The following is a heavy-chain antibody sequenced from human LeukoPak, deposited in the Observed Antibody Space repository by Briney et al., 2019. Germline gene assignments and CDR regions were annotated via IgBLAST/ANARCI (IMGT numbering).Heavy chain of an antibody. Sequence: ASVKVSCKASGYTFTSYGISWVRQSPGQGLEWMGWISAYNGNTNYAQKLQGRVTMTTDTSTSTAYMELRSLRSDDTAVYYCARLIAHYDAFDIWGQGTMVTVSS. V-gene: IGHV1-18*01. J-gene: IGHJ3*02. CDR1: GYTFTSYG. CDR2: ISAYNGNT. D-gene: IGHD2-21*01. CDR3: ARLIAHYDAFDI.